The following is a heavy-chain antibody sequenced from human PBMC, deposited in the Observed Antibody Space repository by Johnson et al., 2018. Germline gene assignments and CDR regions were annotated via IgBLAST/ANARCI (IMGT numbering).Heavy chain of an antibody. CDR3: ARDQDGGYNYYGSGARNYYYYYGMDV. Sequence: QVQLQESGPGLVKPSETLSLTCTVSGGSISSYYWSWIRQPPGKGLEWIGYIYYSGSTNYNPSLKSRVTISVDTSKNQFSLKLSSVTAADTAVYYCARDQDGGYNYYGSGARNYYYYYGMDVWGQGTTVTVSS. D-gene: IGHD3-10*01. CDR2: IYYSGST. J-gene: IGHJ6*02. V-gene: IGHV4-59*01. CDR1: GGSISSYY.